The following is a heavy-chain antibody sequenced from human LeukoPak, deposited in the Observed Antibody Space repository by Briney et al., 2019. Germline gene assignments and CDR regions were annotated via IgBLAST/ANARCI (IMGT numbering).Heavy chain of an antibody. Sequence: PGGSLRLSCAASGFTFTSYSMNWVRQAPGKGLEWVSTISGSGGSTYYADSVKGRFTISRDNSKNTLYLQMNSLRAEDTAVYYCANTDYYDSSGNVYWGQGTLVTVSS. V-gene: IGHV3-23*01. CDR3: ANTDYYDSSGNVY. CDR2: ISGSGGST. D-gene: IGHD3-22*01. CDR1: GFTFTSYS. J-gene: IGHJ4*02.